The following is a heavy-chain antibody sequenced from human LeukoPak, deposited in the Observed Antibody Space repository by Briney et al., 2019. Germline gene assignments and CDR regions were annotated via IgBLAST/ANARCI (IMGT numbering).Heavy chain of an antibody. CDR1: GYTFTGYY. J-gene: IGHJ5*02. CDR3: ARDGYCTNGVCYGVWFDP. CDR2: INPNSGGT. Sequence: ASVKVSCKASGYTFTGYYMHWVRQAPGQGLEWMGWINPNSGGTDYAQKFQGRVTMTRDTSISTAYMELSRLRSDDTAVYYCARDGYCTNGVCYGVWFDPWGQGTLVTVSS. V-gene: IGHV1-2*02. D-gene: IGHD2-8*01.